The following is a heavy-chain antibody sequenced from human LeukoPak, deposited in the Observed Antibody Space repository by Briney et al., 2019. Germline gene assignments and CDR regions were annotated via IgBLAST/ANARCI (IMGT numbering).Heavy chain of an antibody. CDR1: GGSISSLTYY. Sequence: SETLSLTCTVSGGSISSLTYYWGWIRQPPGKGLEWIASIYYSGTTYYSPSLKSRVAVSVNRSNNQFSLRLSSVTAADTAVYFCTGYSAGWSSGGGYWGQGTVVTVSS. CDR3: TGYSAGWSSGGGY. CDR2: IYYSGTT. D-gene: IGHD6-19*01. J-gene: IGHJ4*02. V-gene: IGHV4-39*01.